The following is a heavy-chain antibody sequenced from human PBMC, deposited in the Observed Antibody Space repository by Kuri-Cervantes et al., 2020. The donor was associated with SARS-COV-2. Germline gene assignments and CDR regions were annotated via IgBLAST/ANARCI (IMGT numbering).Heavy chain of an antibody. J-gene: IGHJ4*02. CDR3: ARELGGGSV. Sequence: GGSLRLSCAASGFTFSDYAMHWVRQAPGKGLEWVSSISSSSSYIYYADSVKGPFTISRDNAKNSLYLQMNSLRAEDTAVYYCARELGGGSVWGQGTLVTVSS. CDR2: ISSSSSYI. CDR1: GFTFSDYA. D-gene: IGHD2-15*01. V-gene: IGHV3-21*01.